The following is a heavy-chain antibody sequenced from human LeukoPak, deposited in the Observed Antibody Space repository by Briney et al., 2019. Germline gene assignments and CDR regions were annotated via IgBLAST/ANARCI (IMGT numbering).Heavy chain of an antibody. Sequence: ASVKVSCKASGYTFTSYGINWVRQASGQGLEWMGWMNPNNGNTGYAQKFQGRVTMTRDTSISTAYMELRGLRSEDTAVYYCVRDGEGVAISVNYWFDPWGQGTLVTVSS. CDR1: GYTFTSYG. V-gene: IGHV1-8*02. D-gene: IGHD3-10*01. CDR2: MNPNNGNT. J-gene: IGHJ5*02. CDR3: VRDGEGVAISVNYWFDP.